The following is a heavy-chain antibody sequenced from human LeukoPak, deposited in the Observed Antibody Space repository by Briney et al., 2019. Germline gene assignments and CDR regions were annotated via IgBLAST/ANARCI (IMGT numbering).Heavy chain of an antibody. V-gene: IGHV1-69*05. CDR3: ARDIYYDSSGYSDAFDI. Sequence: GASVKVSCKASGGTFSSYAISWVRQAPGQGLEWMGGIIPIFGTANYAQKFQGRVTITTDESTGTAYMELSSLRSEDTAVYYCARDIYYDSSGYSDAFDIWGQGTMVTVPS. CDR1: GGTFSSYA. CDR2: IIPIFGTA. J-gene: IGHJ3*02. D-gene: IGHD3-22*01.